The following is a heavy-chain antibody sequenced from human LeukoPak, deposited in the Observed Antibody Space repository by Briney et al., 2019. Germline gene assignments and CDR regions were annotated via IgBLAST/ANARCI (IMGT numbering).Heavy chain of an antibody. V-gene: IGHV3-49*04. CDR3: TRDQTPYY. J-gene: IGHJ4*02. CDR2: IRSKVYGGTP. CDR1: GFTFGDYA. Sequence: GRSLRLSCTASGFTFGDYAMTWVRQAPGKGLEWVGFIRSKVYGGTPECAASVKGGFTISRDDSQGIAYLQMNSLKTEDTAVYYCTRDQTPYYWGQGTLVTVSS.